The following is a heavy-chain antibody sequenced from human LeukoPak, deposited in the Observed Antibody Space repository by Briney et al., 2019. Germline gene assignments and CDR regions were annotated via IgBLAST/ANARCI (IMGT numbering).Heavy chain of an antibody. Sequence: GRSLRLSCAASGFTFTNYAMTWVRQAPGKGLEWVSTITIGGTTYHADSVKGRFTISRDNSKNTLYLQMNSLRPEDTAVYSCAKDSRTGSPRAFDSWGQGTLVIVSS. CDR3: AKDSRTGSPRAFDS. CDR1: GFTFTNYA. J-gene: IGHJ4*02. CDR2: ITIGGTT. V-gene: IGHV3-23*01. D-gene: IGHD1-26*01.